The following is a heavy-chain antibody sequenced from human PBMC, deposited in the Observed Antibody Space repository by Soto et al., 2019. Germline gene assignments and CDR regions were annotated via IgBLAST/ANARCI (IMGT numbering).Heavy chain of an antibody. CDR1: GYTFTSYG. V-gene: IGHV1-18*04. J-gene: IGHJ4*02. CDR2: ISAYNGNT. CDR3: ARVRRYYDILTGYYIFDY. Sequence: ASVKVSCKASGYTFTSYGISWVRQAPGQGLEWMGWISAYNGNTNYAQKLQGRVTMTTDTSTSTAYMELRSLRSDDTAVYYCARVRRYYDILTGYYIFDYWGQGTLVTVSS. D-gene: IGHD3-9*01.